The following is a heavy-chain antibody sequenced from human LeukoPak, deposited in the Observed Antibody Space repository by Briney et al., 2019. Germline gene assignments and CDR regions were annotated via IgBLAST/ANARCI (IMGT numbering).Heavy chain of an antibody. CDR1: GGTFSSYA. CDR3: ARTSSPGYCSSTSCYIGNY. CDR2: IIPIFGTA. Sequence: GASVKVSCKASGGTFSSYAISWVRQAPGQGLEWMGGIIPIFGTANYAQKFQGRVTITTDESTSTAYMELSSLRSEDTAVYYCARTSSPGYCSSTSCYIGNYWGQGTLVTVSS. D-gene: IGHD2-2*02. V-gene: IGHV1-69*05. J-gene: IGHJ4*02.